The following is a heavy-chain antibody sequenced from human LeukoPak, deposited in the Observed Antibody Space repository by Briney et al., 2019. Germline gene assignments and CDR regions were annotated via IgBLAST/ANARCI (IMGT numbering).Heavy chain of an antibody. Sequence: GGSLRLSCAASGFSVSSNYMTWVRQPPGKGLEWVSLIYSGGSTYYADSVKGRFTISRDNSKNTLYLQMNSLRVEDTAVYYCTDTVAGWGQGTLVTVSS. CDR1: GFSVSSNY. D-gene: IGHD4-23*01. J-gene: IGHJ4*02. V-gene: IGHV3-53*05. CDR2: IYSGGST. CDR3: TDTVAG.